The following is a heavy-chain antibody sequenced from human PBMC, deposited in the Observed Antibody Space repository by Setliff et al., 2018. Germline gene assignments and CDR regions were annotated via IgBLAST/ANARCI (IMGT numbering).Heavy chain of an antibody. Sequence: ASVKVSCKTSGFPLTGYYMHWVRQTPGQGLEWMGWINPSSGGTNYAQKFQGRVTVTTDTYTGTGYMELRSLRSDDTAMYFCARFGGSCSSSSCYASDLWGQGTMVTVSS. CDR3: ARFGGSCSSSSCYASDL. D-gene: IGHD2-2*01. CDR1: GFPLTGYY. CDR2: INPSSGGT. V-gene: IGHV1-2*02. J-gene: IGHJ3*01.